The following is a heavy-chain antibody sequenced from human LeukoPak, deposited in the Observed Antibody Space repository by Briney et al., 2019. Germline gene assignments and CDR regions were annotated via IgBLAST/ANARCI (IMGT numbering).Heavy chain of an antibody. CDR3: ARGPAYGSGGYMDV. V-gene: IGHV4-59*01. J-gene: IGHJ6*03. CDR2: IYYSGST. Sequence: PSETLSLTCTVSGGSISSYYWSWIRQPPGKGLEWIGYIYYSGSTNYNPSLKSRVTISVDTPKNQFSLKLSSVTAADTAVYYCARGPAYGSGGYMDVWGKGTTVTISS. CDR1: GGSISSYY. D-gene: IGHD3-10*01.